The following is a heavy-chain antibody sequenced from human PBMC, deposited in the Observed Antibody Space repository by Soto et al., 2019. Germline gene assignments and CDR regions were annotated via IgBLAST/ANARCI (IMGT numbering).Heavy chain of an antibody. J-gene: IGHJ6*02. D-gene: IGHD6-19*01. V-gene: IGHV3-30*18. CDR3: AKDGSSGWYFYYYYGMDV. CDR2: ISYDGSNK. Sequence: PGGSLRLSFAASGFTFSSYGMHWVRQAPGKWLEWVAVISYDGSNKYYADSVKGLFTISRDNSKNTLYLQINSLRDEDTAVYYCAKDGSSGWYFYYYYGMDVWGQGTTVTVSS. CDR1: GFTFSSYG.